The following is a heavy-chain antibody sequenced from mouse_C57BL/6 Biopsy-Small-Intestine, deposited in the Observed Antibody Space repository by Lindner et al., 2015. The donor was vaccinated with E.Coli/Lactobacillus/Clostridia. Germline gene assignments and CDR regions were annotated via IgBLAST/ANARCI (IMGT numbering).Heavy chain of an antibody. Sequence: SVKRSSCKASGYTFTTYGITWVRQAPGQGLEYMGWISGYNGETNYAQKFQGRVTMTTDTSTTTAYMELRSLRSDDTAVYYCARDLVWNGCHSPKCYMEDWFDPWGQGTLVTVSS. CDR3: ARDLVWNGCHSPKCYMEDWFDP. V-gene: IGHV14-2*01. CDR2: ISGYNGET. D-gene: IGHD3-3*01. J-gene: IGHJ4*01. CDR1: GYTFTTYG.